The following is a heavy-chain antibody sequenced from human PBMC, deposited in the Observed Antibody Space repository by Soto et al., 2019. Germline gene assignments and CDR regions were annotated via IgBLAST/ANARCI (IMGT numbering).Heavy chain of an antibody. CDR2: INHSGST. D-gene: IGHD2-2*01. Sequence: PSETLSLTCAVYGGSFSGYYWSWIRQPPGKGLEWIGEINHSGSTNYNPSLKSRVTISVDTSNNQFSLNLMSVTAADTATYYCARDSRTGCSSTDCYMSWGRGILVTVSS. CDR3: ARDSRTGCSSTDCYMS. J-gene: IGHJ5*02. CDR1: GGSFSGYY. V-gene: IGHV4-34*01.